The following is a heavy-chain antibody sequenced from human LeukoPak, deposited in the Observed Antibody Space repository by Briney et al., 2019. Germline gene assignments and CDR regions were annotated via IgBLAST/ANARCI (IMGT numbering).Heavy chain of an antibody. CDR3: AKLIVVVPAAIDY. V-gene: IGHV3-64D*06. D-gene: IGHD2-2*01. CDR2: ISSNGGST. CDR1: GFTFNSYG. Sequence: GGSLRLSCSASGFTFNSYGMHWVRQAPGKGLGYVSGISSNGGSTNYADSVKGRFTISRDDSKNTLYLQMSSLRAEDTAVYYCAKLIVVVPAAIDYWGQGTLVTVSS. J-gene: IGHJ4*02.